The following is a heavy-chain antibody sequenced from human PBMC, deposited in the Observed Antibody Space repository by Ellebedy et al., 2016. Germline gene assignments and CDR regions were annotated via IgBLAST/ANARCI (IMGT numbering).Heavy chain of an antibody. CDR2: VNTFRGNT. J-gene: IGHJ4*02. Sequence: ASVKVSCXASGYTFTTFSITRVRQVPGQGLEWMGFVNTFRGNTKFAQNFQGRVSMTTDSSTHTAYMDLRSLRSDDTAMYYCAQTAGWRYGENWGQGTLVTVSS. CDR3: AQTAGWRYGEN. D-gene: IGHD3-10*01. CDR1: GYTFTTFS. V-gene: IGHV1-18*04.